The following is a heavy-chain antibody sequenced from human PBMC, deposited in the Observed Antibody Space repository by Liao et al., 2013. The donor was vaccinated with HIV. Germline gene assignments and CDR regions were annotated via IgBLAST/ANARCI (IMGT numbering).Heavy chain of an antibody. CDR1: GVSVNSVGFH. CDR2: ISHSGST. Sequence: QVQLQESGPGLVKPSQTLSLTCTVSGVSVNSVGFHWNWIRQPPGKGLEWIGSISHSGSTLYNPSLRSRLTILVDTSKNHFSLWLTSLTAADTAVYFCAREDTPRGDAFGLWGQGTMVTVSS. V-gene: IGHV4-30-4*08. J-gene: IGHJ3*01. CDR3: AREDTPRGDAFGL.